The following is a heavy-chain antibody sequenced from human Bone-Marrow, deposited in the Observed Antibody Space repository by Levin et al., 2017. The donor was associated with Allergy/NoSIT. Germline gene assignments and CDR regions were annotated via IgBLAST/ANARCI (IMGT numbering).Heavy chain of an antibody. D-gene: IGHD1-26*01. V-gene: IGHV3-15*01. CDR2: IKSKTDGGTT. J-gene: IGHJ4*02. CDR1: GFTFSNAW. Sequence: LSLTCAASGFTFSNAWMSWVRQAPGKGLEWVGRIKSKTDGGTTDYAAPVKGRFTISRDDSKNTLYLQMNSLKTEDTAVYYCTTGRRYSGSYYEYYFDYWGQGTLVTVSS. CDR3: TTGRRYSGSYYEYYFDY.